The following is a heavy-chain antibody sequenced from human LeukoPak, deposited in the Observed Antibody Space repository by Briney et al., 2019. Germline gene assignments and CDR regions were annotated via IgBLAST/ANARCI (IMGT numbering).Heavy chain of an antibody. CDR2: ISSSSSTI. Sequence: GGSPRLSCAASGFTFSSYSMNWVRQAPGKGLEWVSYISSSSSTIYYAGSVKGRFTISRDNAKNSLYLQMNSLRAEDTAVYYCARSRWELPNWFDPWGQGTLVTVSS. V-gene: IGHV3-48*04. CDR3: ARSRWELPNWFDP. CDR1: GFTFSSYS. J-gene: IGHJ5*02. D-gene: IGHD1-26*01.